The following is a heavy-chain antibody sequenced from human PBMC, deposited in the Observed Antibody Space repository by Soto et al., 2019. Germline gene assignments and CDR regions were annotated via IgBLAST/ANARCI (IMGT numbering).Heavy chain of an antibody. J-gene: IGHJ4*02. Sequence: ASVKVSCKASGGTFSSYAISWVRQAPGQGLEWMGGIIPIFGTANYAQKFQGRVTITADESTSTAYMELSSLRSEDTAVYYCARDSVEMATIDGGYFDYWGQGTLVTVSS. CDR3: ARDSVEMATIDGGYFDY. V-gene: IGHV1-69*13. D-gene: IGHD5-12*01. CDR2: IIPIFGTA. CDR1: GGTFSSYA.